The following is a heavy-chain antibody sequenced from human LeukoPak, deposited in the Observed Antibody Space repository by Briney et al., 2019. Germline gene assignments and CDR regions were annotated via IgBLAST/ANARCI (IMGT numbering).Heavy chain of an antibody. J-gene: IGHJ4*02. V-gene: IGHV3-21*01. CDR3: ARLLWFGELSPHDY. Sequence: PGGSLRLSCAASGFTFSSYSMNWVCQAPGKGLEWVSSISSSSSYIYYADSVKGRFTISRDNAKNSLYLQMNSLRAEDTAVYYCARLLWFGELSPHDYWGQGTLVTVSS. CDR1: GFTFSSYS. D-gene: IGHD3-10*01. CDR2: ISSSSSYI.